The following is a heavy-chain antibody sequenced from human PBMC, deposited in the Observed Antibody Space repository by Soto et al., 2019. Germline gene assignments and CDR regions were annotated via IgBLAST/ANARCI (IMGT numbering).Heavy chain of an antibody. CDR1: GYSFTSYW. Sequence: ESLKISFKGSGYSFTSYWISWVRQMPGKGLEWMGRIDPSDSYTNYSPSFQGHVTISADKSISTAYLQWSSLKASDTAMYYCARANYDSSGYYYYWGQGTLVTVSS. D-gene: IGHD3-22*01. CDR2: IDPSDSYT. V-gene: IGHV5-10-1*01. J-gene: IGHJ4*02. CDR3: ARANYDSSGYYYY.